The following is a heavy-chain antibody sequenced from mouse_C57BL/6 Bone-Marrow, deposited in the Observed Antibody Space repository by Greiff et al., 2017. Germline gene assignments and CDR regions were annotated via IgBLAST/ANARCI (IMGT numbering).Heavy chain of an antibody. CDR2: IYPRSGNT. J-gene: IGHJ3*01. Sequence: LVESGAELARPGASVKLSCKASGYTFTSYGISWVKQRTGQGLEWIGEIYPRSGNTYYNEKFKGKATLTADKSSSTAYMELRSLTSEDSAVYFCARRRGIPFAYWGQGTLVTVPA. D-gene: IGHD2-14*01. CDR3: ARRRGIPFAY. CDR1: GYTFTSYG. V-gene: IGHV1-81*01.